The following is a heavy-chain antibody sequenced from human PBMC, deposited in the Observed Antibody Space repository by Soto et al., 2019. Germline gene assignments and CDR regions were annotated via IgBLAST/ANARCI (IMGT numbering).Heavy chain of an antibody. Sequence: QVQLVESGGGVVQPGRSLRLSCAASGFTFSSYGMHWVRQAPGKGLEWVAVISYDGSNKYYADSVKGRFTISRDNSKNTLYLQMNSLRAEDTAVYYCAKDLLEGGPGYWGQGTLVTVSS. CDR1: GFTFSSYG. V-gene: IGHV3-30*18. CDR3: AKDLLEGGPGY. CDR2: ISYDGSNK. J-gene: IGHJ4*02. D-gene: IGHD1-1*01.